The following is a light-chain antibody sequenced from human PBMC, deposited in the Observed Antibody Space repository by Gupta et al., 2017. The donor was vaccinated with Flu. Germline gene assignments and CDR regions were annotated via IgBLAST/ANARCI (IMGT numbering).Light chain of an antibody. V-gene: IGLV1-47*01. J-gene: IGLJ2*01. Sequence: VTISCSVSSSNIGSNYVYWYQQHPVTTPKLLIHRNNQRHSGGPDRFSGSKSGTSASLAISGLLSEDEADYYCAAWDDSLCGHVVFGGGTKLTVL. CDR2: RNN. CDR1: SSNIGSNY. CDR3: AAWDDSLCGHVV.